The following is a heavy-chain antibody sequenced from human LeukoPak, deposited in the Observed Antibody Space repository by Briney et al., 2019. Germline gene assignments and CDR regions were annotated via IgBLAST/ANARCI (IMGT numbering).Heavy chain of an antibody. Sequence: PGESLRISCKGSGYIFTSYWIGWVRQMPGKGLEWMGIIYPGDSDTRYSPSFQGQVTISADKSITTAYLQWSSLKASDTAMYYCASHLDSRAVTVTGMPAVFDVWRQGTLVTVSS. CDR3: ASHLDSRAVTVTGMPAVFDV. J-gene: IGHJ3*01. V-gene: IGHV5-51*01. D-gene: IGHD2-21*02. CDR2: IYPGDSDT. CDR1: GYIFTSYW.